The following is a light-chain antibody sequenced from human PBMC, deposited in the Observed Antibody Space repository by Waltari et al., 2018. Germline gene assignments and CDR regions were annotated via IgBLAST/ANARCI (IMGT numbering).Light chain of an antibody. CDR3: QQGYRIPLA. Sequence: DIQMTQSPSSLSASVGDRVTMTCRASQGINNWLAWYQQVPGRAPKLLIYSASSLQSGVPSRFSGSGSGTNFTLTITSLQPEDFATYYCQQGYRIPLAFGPGAKVEMK. J-gene: IGKJ3*01. CDR1: QGINNW. CDR2: SAS. V-gene: IGKV1-12*01.